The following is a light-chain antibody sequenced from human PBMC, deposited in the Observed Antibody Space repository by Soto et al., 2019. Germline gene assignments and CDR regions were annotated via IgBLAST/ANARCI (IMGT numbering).Light chain of an antibody. CDR1: SSDIGSYNY. J-gene: IGLJ1*01. V-gene: IGLV2-14*01. Sequence: QSVLTQPASVSGSPGQSITIPCTGTSSDIGSYNYVSWYQQHPGKAPKLMIYDVSNRPSGISNRFSGSKSGNTASLTISGLQAEDEADYYCNSYTSSSTFVFGTGTKLTV. CDR3: NSYTSSSTFV. CDR2: DVS.